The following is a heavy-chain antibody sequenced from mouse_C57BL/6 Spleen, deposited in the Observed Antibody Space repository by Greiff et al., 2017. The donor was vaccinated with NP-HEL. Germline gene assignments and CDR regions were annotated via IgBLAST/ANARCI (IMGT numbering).Heavy chain of an antibody. CDR2: IHPNSGST. CDR3: ARGVVATEVYFDY. J-gene: IGHJ2*01. Sequence: QVQLQQPGAELVKPGASVKLSCKASGYTFTSYWMHWVKQRPGQGLEWIGMIHPNSGSTNYNEKFKSKATLTVGKSSSTAYMQLSSLTSEDSAVYYCARGVVATEVYFDYWGQGTTLTVSS. CDR1: GYTFTSYW. D-gene: IGHD1-1*01. V-gene: IGHV1-64*01.